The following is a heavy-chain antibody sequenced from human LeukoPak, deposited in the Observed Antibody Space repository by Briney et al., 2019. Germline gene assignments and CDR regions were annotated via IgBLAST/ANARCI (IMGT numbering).Heavy chain of an antibody. J-gene: IGHJ4*02. Sequence: SETLSLTCAVYGGSSSGYYWSWIRQPPGKGLEWIGEINHSGSTNYNPSLKSRVTISVDTSKNQFSLKLSSVTAADTAVYYCATRRGAYYYGSGSYYNSYYFDYWGQGTLVTVSS. D-gene: IGHD3-10*01. CDR2: INHSGST. CDR3: ATRRGAYYYGSGSYYNSYYFDY. V-gene: IGHV4-34*01. CDR1: GGSSSGYY.